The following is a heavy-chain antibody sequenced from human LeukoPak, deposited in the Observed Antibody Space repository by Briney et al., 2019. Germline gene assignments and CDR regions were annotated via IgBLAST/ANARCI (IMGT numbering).Heavy chain of an antibody. Sequence: PGRSLRLSCAASGFTFSSYGMHWVRQAPGKGLEWVAVISYDGSNKYYADSVKGRFTISRDNSKNTLYLQMNSLRAEDTAVYYCARDMTTVVTPSGDYWGQGTLVTVSS. CDR3: ARDMTTVVTPSGDY. CDR2: ISYDGSNK. CDR1: GFTFSSYG. J-gene: IGHJ4*02. V-gene: IGHV3-30*03. D-gene: IGHD4-23*01.